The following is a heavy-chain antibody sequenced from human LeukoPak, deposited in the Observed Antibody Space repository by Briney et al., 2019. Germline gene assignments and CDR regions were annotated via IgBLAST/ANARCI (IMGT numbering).Heavy chain of an antibody. J-gene: IGHJ5*01. Sequence: GGSLRLSCAASGFTFSSFSMNWVRQAPGKGLEWLSYILHNSATIYYANSVKGRFTISRDNAKNSLYLRMNSLRAEDTAVYYCARAYYYGSGSYPDSWGQGTLVTVSS. CDR3: ARAYYYGSGSYPDS. CDR2: ILHNSATI. V-gene: IGHV3-48*04. CDR1: GFTFSSFS. D-gene: IGHD3-10*01.